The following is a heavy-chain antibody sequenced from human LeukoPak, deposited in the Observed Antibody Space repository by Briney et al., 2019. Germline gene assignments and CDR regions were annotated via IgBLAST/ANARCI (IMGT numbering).Heavy chain of an antibody. CDR3: ARGGYSSSARWEPTDY. CDR2: ISAYNGNT. J-gene: IGHJ4*02. CDR1: GGTFSSYA. D-gene: IGHD6-13*01. V-gene: IGHV1-18*01. Sequence: ASVKVSCKASGGTFSSYAISWVRQAPGQGLEWMGWISAYNGNTNYAQKLQGRVTMTTDTSTSTAYTELRSLRSDDTAVYYCARGGYSSSARWEPTDYWGQGTLVTVSS.